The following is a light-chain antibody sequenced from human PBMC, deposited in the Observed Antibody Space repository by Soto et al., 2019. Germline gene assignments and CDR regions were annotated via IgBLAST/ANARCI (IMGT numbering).Light chain of an antibody. J-gene: IGLJ3*02. CDR1: NSNIGSNT. V-gene: IGLV1-44*01. CDR3: AVWDDSLNGPM. Sequence: QAVVTQPPSASGTPGQRVTISCSGSNSNIGSNTVNWYQQLPGTAPKLLIYNNDQRPSGVPDRFSGSKSGTSASLAISGLQSEDEADYYCAVWDDSLNGPMFGGGTKVTVL. CDR2: NND.